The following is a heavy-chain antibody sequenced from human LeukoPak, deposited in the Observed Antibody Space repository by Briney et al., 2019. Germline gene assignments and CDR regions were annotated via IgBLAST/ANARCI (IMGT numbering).Heavy chain of an antibody. CDR3: ARDHDSSSCPYFDY. Sequence: GGSLRLSCAASGFTFSSYWMHWVRQAPGKGLVWVSRINSDGSSTSYADSVKGRFTISRDNAKNSLYLQMNSLRAEDTAVYYCARDHDSSSCPYFDYWGQGTLVTVSS. V-gene: IGHV3-74*01. J-gene: IGHJ4*02. D-gene: IGHD6-13*01. CDR1: GFTFSSYW. CDR2: INSDGSST.